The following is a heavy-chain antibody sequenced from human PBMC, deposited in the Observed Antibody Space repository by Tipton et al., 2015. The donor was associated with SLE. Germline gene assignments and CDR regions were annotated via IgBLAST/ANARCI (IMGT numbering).Heavy chain of an antibody. Sequence: TLSLTCTVSGGSISSGGYYWSWIRQHPGKGLEWIGYIYYSGSTYYNPSLKSRVTISVDTSKNQFSLKLSSVTAADTAVYYCARGGSYYDSSGLFDYWGQGTLVTVSS. CDR1: GGSISSGGYY. CDR2: IYYSGST. J-gene: IGHJ4*02. V-gene: IGHV4-31*03. D-gene: IGHD3-22*01. CDR3: ARGGSYYDSSGLFDY.